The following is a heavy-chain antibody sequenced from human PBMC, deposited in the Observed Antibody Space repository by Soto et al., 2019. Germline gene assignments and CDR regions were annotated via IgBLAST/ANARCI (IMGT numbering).Heavy chain of an antibody. CDR3: ARGSASSSPEYYYYYYGMDV. V-gene: IGHV1-2*04. J-gene: IGHJ6*02. CDR2: INPNSGGT. Sequence: ASVKVSCKASGYTFTGYYMHWVRQAPGQGLEWMGWINPNSGGTNYAQKFQGWVTMTRDTSISTAYMELSRLRSDDTAVYYCARGSASSSPEYYYYYYGMDVWGQGTTVTVS. CDR1: GYTFTGYY. D-gene: IGHD6-19*01.